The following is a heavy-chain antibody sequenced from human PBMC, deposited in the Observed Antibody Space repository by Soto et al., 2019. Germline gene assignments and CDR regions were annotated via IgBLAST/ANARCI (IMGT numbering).Heavy chain of an antibody. CDR2: ISYDGSNK. CDR3: ARDLFREYYDILNGDYYSMDV. V-gene: IGHV3-30-3*01. CDR1: GFTFSSYA. Sequence: PRGSLRLSCAASGFTFSSYAMHWVRQAPGKGLEWVAVISYDGSNKYYADSVKGRFTISRDNSKNTLYLQMNSLRAEDTAVYYRARDLFREYYDILNGDYYSMDVWGQGNTVTVSS. J-gene: IGHJ6*02. D-gene: IGHD3-9*01.